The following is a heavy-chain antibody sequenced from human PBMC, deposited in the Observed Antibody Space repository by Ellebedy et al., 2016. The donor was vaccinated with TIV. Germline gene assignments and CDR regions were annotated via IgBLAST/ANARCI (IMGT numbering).Heavy chain of an antibody. Sequence: AASVKVSCKVSGYTLTELSMHWVRQAPGQGLEWMGWISAYNGNTNYAQKLQGRVTMTTDTSTSTAYMELRSLRSDDTAVYYCARRYCGGDCYTSYYYYGMDVWGQGTTVTVSS. D-gene: IGHD2-21*02. CDR2: ISAYNGNT. J-gene: IGHJ6*02. CDR1: GYTLTELS. V-gene: IGHV1-18*01. CDR3: ARRYCGGDCYTSYYYYGMDV.